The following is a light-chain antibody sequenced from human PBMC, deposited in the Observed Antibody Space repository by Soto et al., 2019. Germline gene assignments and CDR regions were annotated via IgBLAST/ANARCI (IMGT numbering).Light chain of an antibody. CDR1: QSVGNK. V-gene: IGKV3-15*01. CDR2: DIS. Sequence: EIVVTQSPATLSVSPGERATLSCRASQSVGNKVAWYQHKPGQTPRLIIYDISTRAAGVPARFSGSGYGTDFTLTISSLQSEDFAVYYCQQYKDWPHTFGQGTKVDI. CDR3: QQYKDWPHT. J-gene: IGKJ1*01.